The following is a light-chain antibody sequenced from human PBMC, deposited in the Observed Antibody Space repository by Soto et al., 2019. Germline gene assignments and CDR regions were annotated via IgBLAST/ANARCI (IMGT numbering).Light chain of an antibody. J-gene: IGKJ1*01. V-gene: IGKV3-11*01. CDR2: DVS. CDR3: QQRSNWPRT. CDR1: QNISSY. Sequence: IVLTQSPATLSFSPGKRANLSCRASQNISSYLIWYQQKPGQAPRLLIYDVSNRATGIPDRFSGSGSGTDLNLTISRLEPEDFAVYYCQQRSNWPRTFGQGTKVDIK.